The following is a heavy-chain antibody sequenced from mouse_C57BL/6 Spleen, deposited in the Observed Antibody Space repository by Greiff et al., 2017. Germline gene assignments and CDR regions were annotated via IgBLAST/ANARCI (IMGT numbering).Heavy chain of an antibody. D-gene: IGHD2-3*01. V-gene: IGHV2-5*01. Sequence: QVQLKESGPGLVQPSQSLSISCTVSGFSLTSYGVHWVRQSPGKGLEWLGVIWRGGSTDYNAAFMSRLSITKDNSKSQVFFKMSSLQADDTDIYYWAKSRDGYPDYWGQGTTLTVSS. CDR3: AKSRDGYPDY. CDR2: IWRGGST. J-gene: IGHJ2*01. CDR1: GFSLTSYG.